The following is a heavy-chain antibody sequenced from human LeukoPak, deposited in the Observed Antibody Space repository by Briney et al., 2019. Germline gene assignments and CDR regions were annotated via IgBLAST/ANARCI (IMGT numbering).Heavy chain of an antibody. CDR2: ISDSGGAT. D-gene: IGHD4-17*01. CDR3: AKDLLGVTTSHDAFDM. J-gene: IGHJ3*02. CDR1: GLSFGFTFSNHA. Sequence: PGGSLRLSCAASGLSFGFTFSNHAMSWVRQAPGKGLEWVSSISDSGGATYYSDSVKGRFTVSRDNSKHTVYLQMNSLRAEDTAVYYCAKDLLGVTTSHDAFDMWGQGTMVTVSS. V-gene: IGHV3-23*01.